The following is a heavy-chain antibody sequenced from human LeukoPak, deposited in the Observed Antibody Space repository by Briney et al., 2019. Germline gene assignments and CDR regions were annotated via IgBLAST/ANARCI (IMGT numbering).Heavy chain of an antibody. V-gene: IGHV3-23*01. CDR3: VKTFQYSGNWYDY. CDR2: ISAGGGGT. D-gene: IGHD6-6*01. Sequence: PGGSLRLSCAPSGFTFGSHAMSWVRQAPGKGLEWVSSISAGGGGTSYADSVKGRITISRDNSKNTVYLQMNSLRAEDTAVYFCVKTFQYSGNWYDYWGQGTLVTVSS. J-gene: IGHJ5*01. CDR1: GFTFGSHA.